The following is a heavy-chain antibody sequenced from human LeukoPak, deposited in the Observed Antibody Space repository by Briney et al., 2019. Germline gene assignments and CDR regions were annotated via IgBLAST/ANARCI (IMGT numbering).Heavy chain of an antibody. Sequence: SETLSLTCTVSGGSISSYYWSWIRQPPGKGLEWIGYIYYSGSTNYNPSLKSRVTISVDTSKKQVSLKLSSVTAADTAVYYCATALSVAGSFYFDYWGQGTLVTVSS. CDR1: GGSISSYY. CDR2: IYYSGST. CDR3: ATALSVAGSFYFDY. D-gene: IGHD6-19*01. J-gene: IGHJ4*02. V-gene: IGHV4-59*01.